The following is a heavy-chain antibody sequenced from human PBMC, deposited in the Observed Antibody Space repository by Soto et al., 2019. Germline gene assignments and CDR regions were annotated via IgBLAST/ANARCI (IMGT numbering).Heavy chain of an antibody. CDR3: AKDRMGAGVRGYFDY. Sequence: ESGGGVVQPGRSLRLSCAGSGFTFSAYGMDWVRQAPGKGLEWVAVISYDGSNKYYADSVKGRFTISRDNSKNTLYLQMNSLRAEDTAVYYCAKDRMGAGVRGYFDYWGQGTLVTVSS. D-gene: IGHD3-10*01. CDR1: GFTFSAYG. J-gene: IGHJ4*02. V-gene: IGHV3-30*18. CDR2: ISYDGSNK.